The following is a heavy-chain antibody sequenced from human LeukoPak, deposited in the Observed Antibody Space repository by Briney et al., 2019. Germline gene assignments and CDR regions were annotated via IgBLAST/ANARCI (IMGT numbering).Heavy chain of an antibody. CDR2: ISGSGTTI. V-gene: IGHV3-11*01. CDR1: GFTFGDYY. D-gene: IGHD5-24*01. Sequence: GGSLRLSCAASGFTFGDYYMSWIRQAPGKGLEWLSYISGSGTTIYYADSVKGRFTISRDNAKNSLYLQMNSLRTEDTAVYYCARPLRGHFDGPGGYWGQGALVTVSS. J-gene: IGHJ4*02. CDR3: ARPLRGHFDGPGGY.